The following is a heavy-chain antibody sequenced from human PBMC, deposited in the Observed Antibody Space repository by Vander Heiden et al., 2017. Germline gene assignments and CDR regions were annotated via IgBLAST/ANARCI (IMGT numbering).Heavy chain of an antibody. CDR1: DYTFTSYG. V-gene: IGHV1-18*01. J-gene: IGHJ5*01. D-gene: IGHD6-19*01. CDR2: ISAYNGDI. Sequence: QVQLVQSGTEVKKPGASVKVSCKGYDYTFTSYGIDWVRQAPGQGLEWMGWISAYNGDIKYAQNFEGRVTLTTDTSTSTAYMELRSLRSDDTAVYYCARDINGYASGWFGLDSWGQGTLGTVSS. CDR3: ARDINGYASGWFGLDS.